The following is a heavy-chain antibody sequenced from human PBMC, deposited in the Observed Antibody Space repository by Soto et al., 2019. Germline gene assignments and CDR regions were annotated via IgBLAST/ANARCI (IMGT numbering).Heavy chain of an antibody. J-gene: IGHJ6*02. CDR2: IYYSGST. Sequence: SETLSLTCTVSGGSISSGGYYWSWIRQHPGKGLEWIGYIYYSGSTYYNPSLKSRVTISVDTSKNQFSLKLSSVTAADTAVYYCARLTRDSSSWYGYYYYGMDVWGQGTTVTVSS. CDR1: GGSISSGGYY. CDR3: ARLTRDSSSWYGYYYYGMDV. V-gene: IGHV4-31*03. D-gene: IGHD6-13*01.